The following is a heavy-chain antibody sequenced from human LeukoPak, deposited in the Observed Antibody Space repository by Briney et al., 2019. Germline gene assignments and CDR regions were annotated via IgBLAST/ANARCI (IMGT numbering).Heavy chain of an antibody. CDR3: ARQWLGSQCFDP. Sequence: ASVKVSCQASGYTFTGYYIHWVRQAPGQGLAWMGWINPNSGGTKYAQKFQGRVTMTRDTSISTAYMELSGLRSDDTAVYYCARQWLGSQCFDPWGQGTLVTVSS. CDR2: INPNSGGT. CDR1: GYTFTGYY. V-gene: IGHV1-2*02. J-gene: IGHJ5*02. D-gene: IGHD6-19*01.